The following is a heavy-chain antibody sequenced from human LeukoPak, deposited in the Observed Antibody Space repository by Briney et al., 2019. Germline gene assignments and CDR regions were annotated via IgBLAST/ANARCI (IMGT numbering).Heavy chain of an antibody. V-gene: IGHV4-59*08. D-gene: IGHD3-3*01. CDR2: IYYSGST. Sequence: PSETLSLTCTVSGGSISSYYWSWIRQPPGKGLEWIGYIYYSGSTNYNPSLKSRVTISVDTSKNQFSLKLSSVTAADTAVYYCARSFFWSGSFDYWGQGTLVTVSS. CDR3: ARSFFWSGSFDY. J-gene: IGHJ4*02. CDR1: GGSISSYY.